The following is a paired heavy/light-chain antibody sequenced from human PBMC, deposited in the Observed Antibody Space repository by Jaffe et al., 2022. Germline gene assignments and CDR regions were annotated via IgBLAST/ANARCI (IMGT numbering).Light chain of an antibody. CDR2: EQT. CDR1: NIVTKG. CDR3: QVWDDIDFVI. J-gene: IGLJ2*01. V-gene: IGLV3-21*02. Sequence: SYVVTQSPSISVAPGQTAIITCGADNIVTKGVFWYQQRPGQAPVLVVYEQTHRPSGIPERFSASVSGNTATLTITGVEAGDEADYHCQVWDDIDFVIFGGGTKLTVL.
Heavy chain of an antibody. CDR2: INRIPYT. CDR3: ARRLIKIYEGGYQVGINGYDL. V-gene: IGHV4-38-2*02. J-gene: IGHJ3*01. D-gene: IGHD3-3*01. CDR1: NFSMNTWHY. Sequence: QVQLQESGPRLVQPSETLSLTCTVSNFSMNTWHYWAWVRQPPGKGLEWVGSINRIPYTYYNPSLKSRLNMSIDTSENLFSLNLTSVTAADTAIYYCARRLIKIYEGGYQVGINGYDLWGQGTLVTVSS.